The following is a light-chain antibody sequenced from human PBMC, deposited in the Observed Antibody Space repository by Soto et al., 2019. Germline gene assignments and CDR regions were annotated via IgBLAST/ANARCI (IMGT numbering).Light chain of an antibody. CDR3: QQYGSSPWT. CDR1: QSVSSSY. V-gene: IGKV3-20*01. Sequence: LSLSPGERATLSCRASQSVSSSYLAWYQQKPGQAPRLLIYGASSRATGIPDRFSGSGSGTDFTLTISRLEPADFAVYYCQQYGSSPWTFGQGTKVDIK. J-gene: IGKJ1*01. CDR2: GAS.